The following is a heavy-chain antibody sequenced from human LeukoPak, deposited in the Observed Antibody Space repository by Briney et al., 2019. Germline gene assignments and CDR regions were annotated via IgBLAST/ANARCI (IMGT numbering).Heavy chain of an antibody. V-gene: IGHV1-18*01. D-gene: IGHD3-22*01. Sequence: ASVKVSCTASGYTLATYGVNWVRQAPGQGLEWMGWISAINENTNYAQKIRDRVTMTADRSTNTVYMELRSLRSDDTAVYFCAREYYDTSDYSYYSDYWGQGTLVTVSS. CDR2: ISAINENT. CDR1: GYTLATYG. J-gene: IGHJ4*02. CDR3: AREYYDTSDYSYYSDY.